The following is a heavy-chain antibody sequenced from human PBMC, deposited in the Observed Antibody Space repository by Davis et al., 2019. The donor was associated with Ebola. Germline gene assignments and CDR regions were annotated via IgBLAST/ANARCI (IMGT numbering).Heavy chain of an antibody. V-gene: IGHV4-39*07. CDR2: IYYSGST. D-gene: IGHD3-10*01. CDR3: ARGEGEVE. CDR1: GGSISSSSYY. Sequence: GSLRLSCTVSGGSISSSSYYWGWIRQPPGKGLEWIGSIYYSGSTYYNPSLKSRVTISVDTSKNQFSLKLSSVTAADTAVYYCARGEGEVEWGQGTLVTVSS. J-gene: IGHJ4*02.